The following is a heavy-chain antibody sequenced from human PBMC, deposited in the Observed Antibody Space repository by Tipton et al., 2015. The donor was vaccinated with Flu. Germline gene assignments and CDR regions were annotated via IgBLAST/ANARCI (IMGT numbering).Heavy chain of an antibody. V-gene: IGHV4-39*07. Sequence: TLSLTCTVSGASINGHENFWAWIRQSPGKGMEWIGNVEYGGNTNYSPSLKSRVTISIDTSENQFSLKLSSVTAADTAVYYCARRGSGNSPEVSWGKGTLVTVSS. CDR3: ARRGSGNSPEVS. CDR1: GASINGHENF. CDR2: VEYGGNT. J-gene: IGHJ5*02. D-gene: IGHD4-23*01.